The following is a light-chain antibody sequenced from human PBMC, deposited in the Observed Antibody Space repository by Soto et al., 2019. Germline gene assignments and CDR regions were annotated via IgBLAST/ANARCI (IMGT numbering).Light chain of an antibody. CDR3: QSYDSSLSGVV. Sequence: QSVLTQPPSVSGASGQRVTISCTGSSSNIGAGYDVHWYRQLPGTAPKLLIYGNSNRPSGVPDRFSGSKSGTSASLAITGLQAKDEADYYCQSYDSSLSGVVFGGGTKVTVL. V-gene: IGLV1-40*01. J-gene: IGLJ2*01. CDR1: SSNIGAGYD. CDR2: GNS.